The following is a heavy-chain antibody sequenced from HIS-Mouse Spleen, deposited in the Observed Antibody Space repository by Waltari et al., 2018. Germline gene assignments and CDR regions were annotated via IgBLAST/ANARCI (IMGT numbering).Heavy chain of an antibody. J-gene: IGHJ4*02. CDR2: ISGSGGST. Sequence: SYAMSWVRQAPGKGLEWVSAISGSGGSTYYADSVKGRFTISRDNSKNTLYLQMNSLRAEDTAVYYCAKDRSQRYSSSWYYWGQGTLVTVSS. CDR1: SYA. D-gene: IGHD6-13*01. CDR3: AKDRSQRYSSSWYY. V-gene: IGHV3-23*01.